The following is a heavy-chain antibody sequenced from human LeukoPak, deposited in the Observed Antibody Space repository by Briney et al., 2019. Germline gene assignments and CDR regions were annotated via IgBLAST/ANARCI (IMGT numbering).Heavy chain of an antibody. D-gene: IGHD5-18*01. V-gene: IGHV6-1*01. J-gene: IGHJ4*02. Sequence: SQTLSLTCAISGGSVSSNSAAWNWIRQSPSRRLEWLGRTYYRSKWYNDYAVSVKSRITINPATSKNQFSLQLNSVTPEDTAVYYCARDPKNGYSYGFDYWGQGILVTVSS. CDR1: GGSVSSNSAA. CDR2: TYYRSKWYN. CDR3: ARDPKNGYSYGFDY.